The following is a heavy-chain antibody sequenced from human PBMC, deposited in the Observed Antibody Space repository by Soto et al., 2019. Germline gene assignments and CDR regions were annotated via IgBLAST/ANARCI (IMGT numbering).Heavy chain of an antibody. Sequence: PGESLKISCKGSGYSFTSYWIGWVRQMPGKGLEWMGIIYPGDSDTRYSPSFQGQVTISADKFISTAYLQWSSLKASDTAMYYCARWQSYYYDSSGYPGDYWGQGTLVTVSS. V-gene: IGHV5-51*01. CDR3: ARWQSYYYDSSGYPGDY. CDR2: IYPGDSDT. D-gene: IGHD3-22*01. J-gene: IGHJ4*02. CDR1: GYSFTSYW.